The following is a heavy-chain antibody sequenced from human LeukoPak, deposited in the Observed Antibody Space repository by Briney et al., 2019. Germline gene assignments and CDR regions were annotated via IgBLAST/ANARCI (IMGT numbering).Heavy chain of an antibody. Sequence: GASVKVSCKASGYTFTGYHMHWVRQAPGQGLEWMGRINPNSGDTNYAQKFQGRVTMTRDTSISTAYVELSRLRSGDTAVYYCARDYCSSTSCLFDYWGQGTLVTVSS. CDR1: GYTFTGYH. CDR3: ARDYCSSTSCLFDY. J-gene: IGHJ4*02. CDR2: INPNSGDT. V-gene: IGHV1-2*06. D-gene: IGHD2-2*01.